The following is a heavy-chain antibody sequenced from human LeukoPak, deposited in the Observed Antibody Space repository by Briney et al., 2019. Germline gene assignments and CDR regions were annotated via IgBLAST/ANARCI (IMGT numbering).Heavy chain of an antibody. CDR3: ARGGEVVAAPRPFDY. CDR1: GFTFSGYW. V-gene: IGHV3-74*01. CDR2: INSDGGSI. Sequence: PGGSLRLSCVAAGFTFSGYWMHWVRQVPGKGLVCVSRINSDGGSIDYADSVKGRFTISRDNAKNTLYLQMNSLRAEDTAVYFCARGGEVVAAPRPFDYWGQGSLVTVSS. D-gene: IGHD2-15*01. J-gene: IGHJ4*02.